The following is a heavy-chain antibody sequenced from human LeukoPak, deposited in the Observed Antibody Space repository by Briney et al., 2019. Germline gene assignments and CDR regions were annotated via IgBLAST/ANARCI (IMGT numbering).Heavy chain of an antibody. J-gene: IGHJ4*02. Sequence: GGSLRLSCAASGFTFSSYAMHWVRQAPGKGLEWVAVISYDGSNKNYADSVKGRFTISGDNSKNTLYLQMDSLRAEDTSVYYCARSNVDGDYGDYRPFDYWGQGTLVTVSP. D-gene: IGHD4-17*01. CDR2: ISYDGSNK. V-gene: IGHV3-30*04. CDR3: ARSNVDGDYGDYRPFDY. CDR1: GFTFSSYA.